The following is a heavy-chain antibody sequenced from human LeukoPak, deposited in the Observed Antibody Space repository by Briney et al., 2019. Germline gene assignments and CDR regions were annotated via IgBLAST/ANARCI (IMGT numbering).Heavy chain of an antibody. V-gene: IGHV4-39*01. Sequence: KPSETLSLACTVSGGSISSSNYYWGWIRQPPGKGLECIGSIYYSGSTYYNPSLKSRVSISVDTSKNQFSLKLSSVTAADTAVYYCASLPWIQLWNHCWGQGTLVTVSS. J-gene: IGHJ4*02. CDR2: IYYSGST. D-gene: IGHD5-18*01. CDR3: ASLPWIQLWNHC. CDR1: GGSISSSNYY.